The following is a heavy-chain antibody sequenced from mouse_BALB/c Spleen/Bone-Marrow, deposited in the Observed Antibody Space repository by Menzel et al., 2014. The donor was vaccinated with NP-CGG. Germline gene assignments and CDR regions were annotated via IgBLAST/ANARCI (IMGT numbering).Heavy chain of an antibody. CDR1: GFSLTTYG. CDR2: IWSDGNT. D-gene: IGHD2-10*02. V-gene: IGHV2-6*02. Sequence: VKLVESGPGLVAPSQSLSITCTVSGFSLTTYGVHWVRQPPRKGLEWLVVIWSDGNTTYNSALKSRLSISKDNSKSQVFLKMNSLQTDDTAMYYCARNPYGNYAMGYWGQGTSVTVSS. J-gene: IGHJ4*01. CDR3: ARNPYGNYAMGY.